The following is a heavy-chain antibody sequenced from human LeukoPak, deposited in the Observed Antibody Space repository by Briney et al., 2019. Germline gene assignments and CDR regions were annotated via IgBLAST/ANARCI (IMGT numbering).Heavy chain of an antibody. D-gene: IGHD3-3*01. CDR1: GYFFNSYW. J-gene: IGHJ5*02. Sequence: GESLQISCEASGYFFNSYWIAWGRQMPGKGLEWMGVIYPDDADTTYSPSFQGQVTISADKSISTAYLQWSSLKASDTAMYYCAIFDFLFGEIDNWFDPWGQGTLVTVSS. V-gene: IGHV5-51*01. CDR3: AIFDFLFGEIDNWFDP. CDR2: IYPDDADT.